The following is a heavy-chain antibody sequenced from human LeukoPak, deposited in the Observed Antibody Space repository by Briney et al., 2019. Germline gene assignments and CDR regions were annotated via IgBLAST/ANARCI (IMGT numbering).Heavy chain of an antibody. CDR1: GFTFRSYA. CDR2: ITAGGDST. V-gene: IGHV3-23*01. CDR3: AKSHASIWNVYDY. J-gene: IGHJ4*02. Sequence: GGSLRLSCAASGFTFRSYAMHWVRLAPGEGLEWVSAITAGGDSTYYAESVKGRFTISRDNLKNMVFLQMSTLRAEDTAIYYCAKSHASIWNVYDYWGQGTLVTVPS. D-gene: IGHD6-13*01.